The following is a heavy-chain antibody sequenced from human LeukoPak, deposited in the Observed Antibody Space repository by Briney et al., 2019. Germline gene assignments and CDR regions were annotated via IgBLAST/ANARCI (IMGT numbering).Heavy chain of an antibody. J-gene: IGHJ4*02. Sequence: GASVKVSCKASGYTFSNYGISWVRQAPGQGLEWMGWISAYNGNTTYAQKLQGRVTMTTDTSTSTAYMDLRSLRSDDTAVYYCARVPGYYDYLWGSYRPNYFDYWGQGTLVTVSS. D-gene: IGHD3-16*02. CDR2: ISAYNGNT. V-gene: IGHV1-18*01. CDR1: GYTFSNYG. CDR3: ARVPGYYDYLWGSYRPNYFDY.